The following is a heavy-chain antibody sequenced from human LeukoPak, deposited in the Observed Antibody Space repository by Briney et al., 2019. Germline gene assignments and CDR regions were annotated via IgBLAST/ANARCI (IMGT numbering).Heavy chain of an antibody. CDR1: GFTFSSYA. CDR2: ISYDGSNK. CDR3: ARDKLAAALDY. Sequence: GGSLRLSYAASGFTFSSYAMHWVRQAPGKGLEWVAVISYDGSNKYYADSVKGRFTISRDNSKNTLYLQMDSLRAEDTAVFYCARDKLAAALDYWGQGTLVTVSS. J-gene: IGHJ4*02. D-gene: IGHD6-13*01. V-gene: IGHV3-30-3*01.